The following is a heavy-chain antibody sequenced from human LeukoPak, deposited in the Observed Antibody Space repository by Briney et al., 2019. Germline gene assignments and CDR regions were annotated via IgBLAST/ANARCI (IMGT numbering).Heavy chain of an antibody. D-gene: IGHD6-6*01. CDR2: IYSGGST. J-gene: IGHJ6*02. Sequence: GGSLRLSCAASAFTVSSNYMSWVRQAPGKGLEWDSVIYSGGSTYYADSVKGRFTISRDNSKNTLYLQMNSLRAEDTAVYYCAGEQLLPDYYYYGMDVWGQATTVTVSS. V-gene: IGHV3-66*02. CDR3: AGEQLLPDYYYYGMDV. CDR1: AFTVSSNY.